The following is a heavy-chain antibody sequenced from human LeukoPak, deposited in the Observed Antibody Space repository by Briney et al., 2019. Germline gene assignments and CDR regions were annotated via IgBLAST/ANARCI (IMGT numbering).Heavy chain of an antibody. J-gene: IGHJ5*02. CDR1: GFTFTNYA. V-gene: IGHV3-23*01. CDR3: ARHSSSWYGNNFLDP. D-gene: IGHD6-13*01. CDR2: ISGTGVST. Sequence: GGSLRLSCAASGFTFTNYAMSWVRQAPGKGLEWVSVISGTGVSTYYADSVKGRFTLSRDNFRNTLYLRMNSLRADDTAVYYCARHSSSWYGNNFLDPWGQGTLVTVSS.